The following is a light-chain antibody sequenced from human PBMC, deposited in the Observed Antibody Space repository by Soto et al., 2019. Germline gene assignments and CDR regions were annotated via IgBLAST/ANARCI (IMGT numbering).Light chain of an antibody. CDR3: HQRQSWPRT. Sequence: IVLTQSPGTVSLSPGERATLSCRASQTGSCKYLAWYKQKPGQAPRLLIYGASSRATGIPDRFSGSGSGTDFTLTISDVQPEDFALYYCHQRQSWPRTFGQGTKVDIK. J-gene: IGKJ1*01. V-gene: IGKV3-20*01. CDR1: QTGSCKY. CDR2: GAS.